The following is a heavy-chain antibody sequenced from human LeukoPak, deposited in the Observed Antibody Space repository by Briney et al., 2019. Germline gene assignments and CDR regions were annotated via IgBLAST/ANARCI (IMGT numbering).Heavy chain of an antibody. Sequence: GGSLRLFCAASGFTFSNYFISWVRQAPWKGLEWVANINKNGREKFYGASVKGRFTISRDDAKNSVDLQMNSLRVDDTAVYYCARSLWPEDYWGQGTLVTVSS. CDR1: GFTFSNYF. D-gene: IGHD2-15*01. CDR3: ARSLWPEDY. V-gene: IGHV3-7*01. CDR2: INKNGREK. J-gene: IGHJ4*02.